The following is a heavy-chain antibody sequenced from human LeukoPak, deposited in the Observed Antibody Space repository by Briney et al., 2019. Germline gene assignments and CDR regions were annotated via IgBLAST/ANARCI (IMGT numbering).Heavy chain of an antibody. CDR3: ARDLRYNWSDVSAFDI. J-gene: IGHJ3*02. V-gene: IGHV3-21*01. D-gene: IGHD1-1*01. CDR1: GFTFSSYS. CDR2: ISSSSSYI. Sequence: KPGGSLRLSCAASGFTFSSYSMNWVRQAPGKGLEWVSSISSSSSYIYYADSVKGRFTISRDNAKNSLYLQMNSLRAEDTAVYYCARDLRYNWSDVSAFDIWGQGTMVTVSS.